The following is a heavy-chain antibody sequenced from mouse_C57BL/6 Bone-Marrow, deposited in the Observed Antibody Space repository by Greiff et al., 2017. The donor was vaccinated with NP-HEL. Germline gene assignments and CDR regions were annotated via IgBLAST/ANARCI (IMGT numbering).Heavy chain of an antibody. D-gene: IGHD4-1*01. CDR3: TTELVDY. CDR2: IDPENGDT. V-gene: IGHV14-4*01. CDR1: GFNIKEDY. J-gene: IGHJ2*01. Sequence: VQLQQSGAELVRPGASVKLSCTASGFNIKEDYMHWVKQRPEQGLEWIGWIDPENGDTEYASKFQGKATITADTSSNTAYLQLSSLTSEDTAVYYCTTELVDYWGQGTTLTVSS.